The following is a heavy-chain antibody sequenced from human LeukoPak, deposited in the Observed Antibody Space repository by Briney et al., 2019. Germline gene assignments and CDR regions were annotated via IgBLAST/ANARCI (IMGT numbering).Heavy chain of an antibody. J-gene: IGHJ6*04. Sequence: ASVKVSCKASGYTFTSYAMHWVRQAPGQRLEWMGWINAGNGNTKHPQKFQGRVTITRDTSASTAYMELSSLRSEDTAVYYCARAEWDCSSTSCYYYYGMDVWGKGTTVTVSS. CDR3: ARAEWDCSSTSCYYYYGMDV. V-gene: IGHV1-3*01. CDR1: GYTFTSYA. CDR2: INAGNGNT. D-gene: IGHD2-2*01.